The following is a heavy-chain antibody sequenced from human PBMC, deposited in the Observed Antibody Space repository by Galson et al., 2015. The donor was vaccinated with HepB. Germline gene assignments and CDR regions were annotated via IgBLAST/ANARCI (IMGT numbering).Heavy chain of an antibody. V-gene: IGHV3-33*01. D-gene: IGHD6-13*01. CDR3: ARSPAAAAFFDF. CDR1: GFTFSRYA. J-gene: IGHJ4*02. CDR2: R. Sequence: SLRLSCAASGFTFSRYAMRWVRQAPGKGLECVALRDSVKGRFTISRDYSKSTLYLQMNSLRDEDTAIYYCARSPAAAAFFDFWGQGTLLTVSS.